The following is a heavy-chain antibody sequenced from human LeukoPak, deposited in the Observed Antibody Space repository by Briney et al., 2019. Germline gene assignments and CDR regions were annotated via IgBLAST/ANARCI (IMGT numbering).Heavy chain of an antibody. CDR1: GFTFDDYA. D-gene: IGHD6-19*01. Sequence: PGGSLRLSCAASGFTFDDYAMHWVRQAPGKGLEWASGISWNSGSIGYADSVKGRFTISRDNAKNSLYLQMNSLRAEDTALYYCAKDTSRYSSGWLPFDYWGQGTLVTVSS. CDR2: ISWNSGSI. CDR3: AKDTSRYSSGWLPFDY. V-gene: IGHV3-9*01. J-gene: IGHJ4*02.